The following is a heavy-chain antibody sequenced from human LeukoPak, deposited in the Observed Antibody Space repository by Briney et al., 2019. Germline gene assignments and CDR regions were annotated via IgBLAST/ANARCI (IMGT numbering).Heavy chain of an antibody. CDR3: ARTSSTVNADDY. CDR2: ISAYSGNT. CDR1: GYTFTSYG. J-gene: IGHJ4*02. D-gene: IGHD4-17*01. V-gene: IGHV1-18*01. Sequence: GASVKVSCKASGYTFTSYGISWVRQAPGQGLEWVGRISAYSGNTNYAQKLQGRVTMTTDTSTSTAYMELRSLRSDDTAVYYCARTSSTVNADDYWGQGTLVTVSS.